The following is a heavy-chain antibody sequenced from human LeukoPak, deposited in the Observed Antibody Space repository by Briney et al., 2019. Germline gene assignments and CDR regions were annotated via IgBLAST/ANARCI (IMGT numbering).Heavy chain of an antibody. CDR3: ASGFSGGYALDY. J-gene: IGHJ4*02. V-gene: IGHV1-2*04. CDR2: INPNSGDT. CDR1: GYTFTDYY. D-gene: IGHD5-12*01. Sequence: ASVKVSCKASGYTFTDYYIHWVRQAPGQGLEWMGGINPNSGDTNYAQKFQGWVTMTRDTSISTAYMELSRLRSDDTAVYYCASGFSGGYALDYWGQGTLVTVSS.